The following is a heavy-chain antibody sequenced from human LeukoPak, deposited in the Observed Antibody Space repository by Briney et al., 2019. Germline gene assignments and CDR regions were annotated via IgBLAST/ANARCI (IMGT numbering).Heavy chain of an antibody. CDR2: INSDGSST. D-gene: IGHD3-22*01. Sequence: PGGSLRLSCAASGFTFSSYWMHWVRQAPGKGLVWVSRINSDGSSTSYADSVKGRFTISRDNAKNTLYLQMYSLRAEDTAVYYCARDEYDSSGYYSYFDYWGQGTLVTVSS. CDR3: ARDEYDSSGYYSYFDY. V-gene: IGHV3-74*01. J-gene: IGHJ4*02. CDR1: GFTFSSYW.